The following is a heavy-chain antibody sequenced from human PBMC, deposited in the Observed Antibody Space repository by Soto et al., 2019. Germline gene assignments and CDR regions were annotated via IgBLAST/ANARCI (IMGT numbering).Heavy chain of an antibody. CDR3: ARATCSNHQFDH. CDR1: GFTFSTYW. D-gene: IGHD2-2*01. J-gene: IGHJ4*02. Sequence: EVQLVESGGGLVQPGGSLRLSCAATGFTFSTYWMHWVRQGPGKGLVWVSRISTDGSSTTYADSVKGRFTISRDNAMNTLYQQKYGLGAADTAVYYCARATCSNHQFDHWGQGSLGTVSS. CDR2: ISTDGSST. V-gene: IGHV3-74*01.